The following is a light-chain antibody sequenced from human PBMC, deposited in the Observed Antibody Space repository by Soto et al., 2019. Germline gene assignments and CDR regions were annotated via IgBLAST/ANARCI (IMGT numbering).Light chain of an antibody. CDR2: AAS. CDR3: QLSYSTPQYT. V-gene: IGKV1-39*01. J-gene: IGKJ2*01. CDR1: QYISNY. Sequence: DIQMTQSSSSLSASVGDRVTITCRASQYISNYLNWYHQKPGKAPKLLIYAASTLQSGVPSRFSGSGSGTHFTLTITSLQPEDFATYYCQLSYSTPQYTFGQGTKLEIK.